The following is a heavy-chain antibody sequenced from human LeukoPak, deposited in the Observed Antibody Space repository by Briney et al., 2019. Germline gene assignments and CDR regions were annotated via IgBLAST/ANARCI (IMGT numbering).Heavy chain of an antibody. CDR1: GGSINSYY. V-gene: IGHV4-34*01. CDR3: ARTSGSQGSHFDY. CDR2: INHSGST. J-gene: IGHJ4*02. D-gene: IGHD1-26*01. Sequence: SETLSLTCTVSGGSINSYYWSWIRQPPGKGLEWIGEINHSGSTNYNPSLKSRVTISVDTSKNQFSLKLSSVTAADTAVYYCARTSGSQGSHFDYWGQGTLVTVSS.